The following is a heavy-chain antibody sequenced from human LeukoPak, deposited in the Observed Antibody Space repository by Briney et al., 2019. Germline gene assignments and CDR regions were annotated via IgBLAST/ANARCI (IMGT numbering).Heavy chain of an antibody. D-gene: IGHD2-15*01. V-gene: IGHV4-61*02. J-gene: IGHJ4*02. CDR2: IYTSGST. CDR1: GGSISSGSYY. CDR3: ARQGIGYCSGGSCWLDH. Sequence: SQTLSLTCTVSGGSISSGSYYWSWIRQPAGKGLEWIGRIYTSGSTNYNPSLKSRVTISVDTSKNQFSLKLSSVTAADTAVYYCARQGIGYCSGGSCWLDHWGQGILVTVSS.